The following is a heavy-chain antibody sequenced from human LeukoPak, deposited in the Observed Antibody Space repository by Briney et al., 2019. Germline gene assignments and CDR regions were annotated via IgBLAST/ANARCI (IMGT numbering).Heavy chain of an antibody. CDR3: ARESITGTFPLDY. J-gene: IGHJ4*02. Sequence: GGSLRLSCAASGFTFSDYYMSWIRQAPGKGLECVSYISSSGSTIYYADSVKGRFTISRDNAKNSLYLQMNSLRAEDTAVYYCARESITGTFPLDYWGQGTLVTVSS. V-gene: IGHV3-11*01. CDR2: ISSSGSTI. CDR1: GFTFSDYY. D-gene: IGHD1-7*01.